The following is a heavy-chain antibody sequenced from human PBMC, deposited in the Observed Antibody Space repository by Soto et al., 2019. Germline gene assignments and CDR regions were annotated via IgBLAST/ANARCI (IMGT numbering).Heavy chain of an antibody. J-gene: IGHJ4*02. CDR3: VTSARIVGVHYFDY. D-gene: IGHD1-26*01. V-gene: IGHV1-24*01. Sequence: ASVKVSCKVSGYTLTELSMHWVRQAPGKGLEWMGGFDPEDGETIYAQKFQGRVTMTEDTSTDTAYMELSSLRSEDTAVYYCVTSARIVGVHYFDYWGQGTLVTVSS. CDR2: FDPEDGET. CDR1: GYTLTELS.